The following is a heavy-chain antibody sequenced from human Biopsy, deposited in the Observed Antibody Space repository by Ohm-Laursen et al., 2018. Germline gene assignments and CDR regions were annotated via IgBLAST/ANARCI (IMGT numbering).Heavy chain of an antibody. J-gene: IGHJ1*01. CDR2: NIPILGTG. D-gene: IGHD3-9*01. CDR1: GGTFSNYG. CDR3: ATNLTCYFHH. V-gene: IGHV1-69*06. Sequence: SVKVSCKAPGGTFSNYGVNWVRQAPGQGLKWLGGNIPILGTGNYAQKFQDRVTVAADTSTSTATMELRSLRSDDTAVYYCATNLTCYFHHWGQGTLVTVSS.